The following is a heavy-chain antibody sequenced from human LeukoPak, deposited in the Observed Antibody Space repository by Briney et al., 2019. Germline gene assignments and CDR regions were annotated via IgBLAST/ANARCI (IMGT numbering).Heavy chain of an antibody. V-gene: IGHV4-59*11. CDR2: IYYSGST. CDR3: ARATQGLRWYRYFDY. J-gene: IGHJ4*02. CDR1: GGSISSHY. Sequence: SETLSLTCTVSGGSISSHYWSWIRQPPGKGLEWIGYIYYSGSTNYNPSLKSRVTISVDTSKNQFSLKLSSVTAADTAVYYCARATQGLRWYRYFDYWGQGTLVTVSS. D-gene: IGHD4-23*01.